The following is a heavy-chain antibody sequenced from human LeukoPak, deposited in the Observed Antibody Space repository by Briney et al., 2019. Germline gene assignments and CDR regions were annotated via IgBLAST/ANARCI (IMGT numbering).Heavy chain of an antibody. CDR2: ISANSGNT. J-gene: IGHJ4*02. CDR3: ARDVNYAFDY. D-gene: IGHD3-16*01. V-gene: IGHV1-18*01. Sequence: ASVKVSCKPSGYSFTRNGISWVRQAPGQGLEWMAWISANSGNTNYAQNFQDRVTLTTDTSTSTAYMELRSLRSDDKAVYYCARDVNYAFDYWGQGTLVTVSS. CDR1: GYSFTRNG.